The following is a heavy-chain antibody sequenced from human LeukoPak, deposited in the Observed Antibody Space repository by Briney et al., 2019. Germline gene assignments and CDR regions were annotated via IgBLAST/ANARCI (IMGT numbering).Heavy chain of an antibody. V-gene: IGHV4-39*01. D-gene: IGHD2-15*01. CDR3: ARHAAADCSGGSCYRREYYFDY. CDR1: GGSISSSSYY. Sequence: SETLSLTCTVSGGSISSSSYYWGWIPQPPGKGLDWIGSIYYSGSLYYNPSLKSRVTISVDTSKNQFSLNLSSVTAADTAVYYCARHAAADCSGGSCYRREYYFDYWGQGTLVTVSS. CDR2: IYYSGSL. J-gene: IGHJ4*02.